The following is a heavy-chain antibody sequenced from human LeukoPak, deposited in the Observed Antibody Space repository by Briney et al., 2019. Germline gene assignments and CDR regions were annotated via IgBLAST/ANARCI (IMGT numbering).Heavy chain of an antibody. V-gene: IGHV3-9*01. CDR2: ISWNSGSI. CDR1: GFSFDDCA. D-gene: IGHD3-16*01. Sequence: GRSLRLSCAASGFSFDDCAMHWLPQAPGKGLEWVSGISWNSGSIGYADSVKGRFTISRDNAKISLYLQMNSLRPEDTALYYCVKDMGGEYSPEIDYWGQGTLVTVSS. CDR3: VKDMGGEYSPEIDY. J-gene: IGHJ4*02.